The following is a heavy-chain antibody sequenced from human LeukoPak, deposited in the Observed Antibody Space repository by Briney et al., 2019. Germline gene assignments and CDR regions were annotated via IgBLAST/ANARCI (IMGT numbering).Heavy chain of an antibody. J-gene: IGHJ4*02. V-gene: IGHV4-4*08. CDR3: ARDQTYSGSGIYTYFDY. D-gene: IGHD3-10*01. CDR2: MYSSGKS. Sequence: PSETLSLTCTVSGGSIHNNYWSWIRQPPGKGLEWIGSMYSSGKSDYSPSLKNRVTISADTSKNHFSLKLTSVTAADTAVYYCARDQTYSGSGIYTYFDYWGQGILVTVSS. CDR1: GGSIHNNY.